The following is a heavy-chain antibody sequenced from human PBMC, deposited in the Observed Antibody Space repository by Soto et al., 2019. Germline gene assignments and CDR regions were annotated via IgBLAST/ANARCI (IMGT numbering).Heavy chain of an antibody. J-gene: IGHJ6*02. CDR2: IYYSGST. D-gene: IGHD6-13*01. Sequence: SETLSLTCTVSGGSISSYYWSWIRQPPGKGLEWIGYIYYSGSTNYNPSLKSRVTISVDTSKNQFSLKLSSVTAADTAVYYCARDGAGIAADGTSYYYGMDVWGQGTTVTVSS. CDR1: GGSISSYY. V-gene: IGHV4-59*01. CDR3: ARDGAGIAADGTSYYYGMDV.